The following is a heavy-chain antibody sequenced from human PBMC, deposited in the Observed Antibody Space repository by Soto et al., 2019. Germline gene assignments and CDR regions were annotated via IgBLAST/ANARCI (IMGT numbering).Heavy chain of an antibody. CDR2: IYYSGST. J-gene: IGHJ6*02. D-gene: IGHD3-3*01. Sequence: PSETLSLTCTVSGGSISSSSYYWGWIRQPPGKGLEWIGSIYYSGSTYYNPSLKSRVTISVDTSKNQFSLKLSSVTAADTAVYYCARHIGRITIFGASYYYYGMDVWGQGTTVTVSS. V-gene: IGHV4-39*01. CDR3: ARHIGRITIFGASYYYYGMDV. CDR1: GGSISSSSYY.